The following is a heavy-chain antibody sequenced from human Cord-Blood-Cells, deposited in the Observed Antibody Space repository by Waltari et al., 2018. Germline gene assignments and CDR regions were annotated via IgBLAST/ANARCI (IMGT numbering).Heavy chain of an antibody. Sequence: QVQLVQSGAEVKKPGASVKVSCKASGYTFTGYYMHWVRQAPGQGLEWMGWINPNSGGTNYAQKFQGWVTMTRETSISTAYMELSRLRSDDTAVYYCARGPPDGPAAIPYNWFDPWGQGTLVTVSS. CDR2: INPNSGGT. CDR3: ARGPPDGPAAIPYNWFDP. J-gene: IGHJ5*02. V-gene: IGHV1-2*04. D-gene: IGHD2-2*02. CDR1: GYTFTGYY.